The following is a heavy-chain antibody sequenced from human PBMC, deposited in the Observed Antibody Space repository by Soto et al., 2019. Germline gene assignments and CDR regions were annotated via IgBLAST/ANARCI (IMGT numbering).Heavy chain of an antibody. J-gene: IGHJ6*02. CDR3: ARINHYYDTSGRMDV. V-gene: IGHV1-18*04. D-gene: IGHD3-22*01. Sequence: ASVKVSCKASGYNFSTYGIFWVRQAPGQGLEWMGWISPYNGNTQPEHKFQGRLTLTTDTSTSTVYMELRSLRSDDTAVYYCARINHYYDTSGRMDVWGQGTTVTVSS. CDR2: ISPYNGNT. CDR1: GYNFSTYG.